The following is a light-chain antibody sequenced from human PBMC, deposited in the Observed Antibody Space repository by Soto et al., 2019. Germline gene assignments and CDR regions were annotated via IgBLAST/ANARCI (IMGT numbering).Light chain of an antibody. CDR2: GAS. CDR3: QQRGKWPST. Sequence: EIVMTQSPATLSVSPGERATLSCRASQSVSSNLAWYQQKPGQAPRLLIYGASTRATGIPARFSGSGSATDFSLTITSLEPEDFAVYYCQQRGKWPSTFGPGTKVDIK. V-gene: IGKV3-15*01. J-gene: IGKJ2*02. CDR1: QSVSSN.